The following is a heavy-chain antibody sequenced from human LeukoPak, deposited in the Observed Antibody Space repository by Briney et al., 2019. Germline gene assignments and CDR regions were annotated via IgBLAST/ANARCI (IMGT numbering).Heavy chain of an antibody. CDR3: ARLNYDNTSYYSNYFEY. CDR2: ISGSGIDT. Sequence: SGGSLRLSCAASGSTFNIYGMGWVRQALGKGLEWVSVISGSGIDTYNADSVKGRFTISRDNSKHTVFLQMNSLRAEDTAVYYCARLNYDNTSYYSNYFEYWGQGTLVTVSS. J-gene: IGHJ4*02. V-gene: IGHV3-23*01. CDR1: GSTFNIYG. D-gene: IGHD3-22*01.